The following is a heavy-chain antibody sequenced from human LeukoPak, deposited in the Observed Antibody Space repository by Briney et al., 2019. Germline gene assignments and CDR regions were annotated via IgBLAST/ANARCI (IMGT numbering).Heavy chain of an antibody. CDR1: GYTFSSYG. V-gene: IGHV1-18*01. J-gene: IGHJ6*02. CDR3: ETDSNSPNGRGYYYYYYGMDV. Sequence: ASVKVSCKASGYTFSSYGISWVRQTPRQGLGWMGWINGYNGNRTYTHEHQSRVTMTKDTCTSTAYMEQKSLRSDDTAVYYCETDSNSPNGRGYYYYYYGMDVWGQGTTVTVSS. D-gene: IGHD6-13*01. CDR2: INGYNGNR.